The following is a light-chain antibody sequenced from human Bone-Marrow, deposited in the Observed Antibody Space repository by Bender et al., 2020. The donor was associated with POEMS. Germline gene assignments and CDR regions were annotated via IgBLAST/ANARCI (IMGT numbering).Light chain of an antibody. CDR3: SSYTNIQAVL. CDR1: SSDVGTYDL. V-gene: IGLV2-14*02. CDR2: EVS. J-gene: IGLJ2*01. Sequence: QSALTQPASVSGSPGQSITISCTGTSSDVGTYDLVSWYQQHPGTAPKLLLYEVSKRPSGISDRFSGSKSGSTASLTISGLQADDEAAYFCSSYTNIQAVLFAGGTKLTVL.